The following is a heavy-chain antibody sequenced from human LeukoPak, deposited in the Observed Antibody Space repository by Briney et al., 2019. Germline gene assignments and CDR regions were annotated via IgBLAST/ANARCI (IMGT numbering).Heavy chain of an antibody. D-gene: IGHD4-17*01. Sequence: ASVKVSCKASEDSFTGYYIHWVRQAPGQAPEWMGWINPHNGGAKYADRLQGRVTMTRDTSIGTAYMELSRLISDDTAVYYCARGGAGSAYYGWDFFRFDYWGQGTLVTVSS. V-gene: IGHV1-2*02. CDR2: INPHNGGA. CDR1: EDSFTGYY. CDR3: ARGGAGSAYYGWDFFRFDY. J-gene: IGHJ4*02.